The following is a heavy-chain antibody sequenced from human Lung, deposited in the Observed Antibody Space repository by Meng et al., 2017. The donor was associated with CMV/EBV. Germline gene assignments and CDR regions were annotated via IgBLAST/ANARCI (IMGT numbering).Heavy chain of an antibody. CDR1: HYTFTGYG. D-gene: IGHD3-10*01. Sequence: QGQVGQAGPEVKMPGASVKVSCQASHYTFTGYGVSWFRQAPGQGLEWMAWLGAHDGDTSHAPRFQGRVTVTADRPTATAYMELRNLRSDDTGVYYCAKGTPGRRYAENWGRGTLVTVSS. CDR2: LGAHDGDT. V-gene: IGHV1-18*01. J-gene: IGHJ4*02. CDR3: AKGTPGRRYAEN.